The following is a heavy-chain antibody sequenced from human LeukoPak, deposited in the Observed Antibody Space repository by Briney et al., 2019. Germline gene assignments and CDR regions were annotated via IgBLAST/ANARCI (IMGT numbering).Heavy chain of an antibody. CDR3: TWDSGTYNWFDP. CDR2: IGKKDKGYATAT. V-gene: IGHV3-73*01. J-gene: IGHJ5*02. Sequence: AGGSLRLSCAASGFTFNSYSMDWVRQSSGKGLEWVGQIGKKDKGYATATAYAASVKGRFTISRDDSINTAYLQMKSLKTEDTALYYCTWDSGTYNWFDPWGQGTLVTVSS. CDR1: GFTFNSYS. D-gene: IGHD1-26*01.